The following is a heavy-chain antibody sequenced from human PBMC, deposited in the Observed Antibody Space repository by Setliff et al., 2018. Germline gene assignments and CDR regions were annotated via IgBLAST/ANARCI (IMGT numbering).Heavy chain of an antibody. J-gene: IGHJ4*02. CDR3: ARAPLESGYNYGQGHYFDY. D-gene: IGHD5-18*01. Sequence: ASVKVSCKPSGSRFTNFGFSWVRQAPGQGLEWLGSISPYSGNTNYPQWLQDRVTMTIDTSATTVYMELKSLRSDDTAVYYCARAPLESGYNYGQGHYFDYWGQGTLVTVSS. V-gene: IGHV1-18*01. CDR1: GSRFTNFG. CDR2: ISPYSGNT.